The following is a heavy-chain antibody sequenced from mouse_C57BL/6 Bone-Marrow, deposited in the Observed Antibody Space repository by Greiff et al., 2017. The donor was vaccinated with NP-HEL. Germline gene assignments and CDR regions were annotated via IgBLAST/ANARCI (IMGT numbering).Heavy chain of an antibody. J-gene: IGHJ1*03. V-gene: IGHV7-1*01. CDR2: SRNKANDYTT. CDR1: GFTFSDFY. Sequence: EVNVVESGGGLVQSGRSLRLSCATSGFTFSDFYMEWVRQAPGKGLEWIAASRNKANDYTTEYSASVKGRFIVSRDTSQSILYLQMNALRAEDTAIYYCARDALEWYFDVRGTGTTVTVSS. CDR3: ARDALEWYFDV.